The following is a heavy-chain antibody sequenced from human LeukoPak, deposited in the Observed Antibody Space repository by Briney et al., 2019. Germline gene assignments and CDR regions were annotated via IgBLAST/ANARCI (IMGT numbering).Heavy chain of an antibody. Sequence: SHTLSLTCASSGSSVSSTTAAWNWIRQSPWRGLEWLGRTYYRAKWYNYSAVSVKSRITINTDTSKNQFSLQLNSVTPEDTAVYYCARDPKGGSRWYFHGIDVWGKGTTVTVSS. CDR2: TYYRAKWYN. J-gene: IGHJ6*04. CDR1: GSSVSSTTAA. D-gene: IGHD6-13*01. CDR3: ARDPKGGSRWYFHGIDV. V-gene: IGHV6-1*01.